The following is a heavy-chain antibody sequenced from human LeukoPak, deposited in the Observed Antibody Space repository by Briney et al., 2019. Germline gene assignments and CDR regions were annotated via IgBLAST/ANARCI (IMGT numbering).Heavy chain of an antibody. D-gene: IGHD1-26*01. V-gene: IGHV1-2*02. J-gene: IGHJ6*03. CDR2: INPNSGGT. CDR3: AREEEWELSGKDYYYYYMDV. Sequence: ASVKVSCKASGYTFTGYYMHWVRQAPGQGLEWMGWINPNSGGTNYAQKFQGRVTMTRDTSISTAYMELSRLRSDDTAVYYCAREEEWELSGKDYYYYYMDVWGKGTTVTVSS. CDR1: GYTFTGYY.